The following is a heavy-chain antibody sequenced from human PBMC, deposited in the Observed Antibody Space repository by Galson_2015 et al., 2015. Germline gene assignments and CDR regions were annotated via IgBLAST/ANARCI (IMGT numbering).Heavy chain of an antibody. Sequence: SLRLSCAASGFTFSGYWMSWVRQAPGKGLEWVANIKQDGSERYYVDSVKGRFTVSRDNAKNSLYLQMNSLRAEDTAAYYCAKVRVPAAIVSGYFDYWGQGTLVTVSS. D-gene: IGHD2-2*01. CDR1: GFTFSGYW. J-gene: IGHJ4*02. CDR3: AKVRVPAAIVSGYFDY. V-gene: IGHV3-7*01. CDR2: IKQDGSER.